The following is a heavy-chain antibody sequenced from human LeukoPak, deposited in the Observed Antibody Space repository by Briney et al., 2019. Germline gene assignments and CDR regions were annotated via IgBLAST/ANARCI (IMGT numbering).Heavy chain of an antibody. CDR3: HSYYDSSGYQLDY. CDR1: GXTFNNAW. Sequence: KPGGSLRLSCAASGXTFNNAWMSWVRQAPGKGLEWLGRIKSKTEGGTTDYPAPVKGRLTISRDDSRSTLYLQMNNLKTEDTAVYYCHSYYDSSGYQLDYWGQGILVTVSS. CDR2: IKSKTEGGTT. J-gene: IGHJ4*02. V-gene: IGHV3-15*01. D-gene: IGHD3-22*01.